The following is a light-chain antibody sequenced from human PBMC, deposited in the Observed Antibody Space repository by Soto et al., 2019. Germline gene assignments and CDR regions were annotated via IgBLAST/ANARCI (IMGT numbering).Light chain of an antibody. CDR1: QSVSSY. Sequence: EIVLTQSLSTLSLSPGERASLSCRASQSVSSYLAWYQQKPGQAPRLLIYDASNRATGIPARFSGSGSGTDFTLTISSLEPEDFAVYYGQQRSNWPPTFGQGTKLEIK. V-gene: IGKV3-11*01. J-gene: IGKJ2*01. CDR2: DAS. CDR3: QQRSNWPPT.